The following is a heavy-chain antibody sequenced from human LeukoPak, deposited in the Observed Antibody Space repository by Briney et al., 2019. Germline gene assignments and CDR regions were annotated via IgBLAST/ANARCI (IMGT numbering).Heavy chain of an antibody. J-gene: IGHJ4*02. Sequence: SETLSLTCAVYGGSFSGYYWSWIRQPPGKGLEWIGEINHSGSTYYNPSLKSRVTISVDTSKNQFSLKLSSVTAADTAVYYCARCWWGDGYNFWGQGTLVTVSS. CDR3: ARCWWGDGYNF. CDR2: INHSGST. CDR1: GGSFSGYY. V-gene: IGHV4-34*01. D-gene: IGHD5-24*01.